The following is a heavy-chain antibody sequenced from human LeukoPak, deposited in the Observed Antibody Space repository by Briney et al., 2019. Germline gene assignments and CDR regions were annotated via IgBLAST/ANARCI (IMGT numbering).Heavy chain of an antibody. Sequence: ASVKVSCKASGYTFTGYYMHWVRQAPGQGLEWMGWINPNSGGTNYAQKFQGRVTMTRDTSISTAYMELSRLRSDDTAVYYCARKTIVGATFHYWGQGTLATVSS. D-gene: IGHD1-26*01. CDR1: GYTFTGYY. CDR3: ARKTIVGATFHY. V-gene: IGHV1-2*02. J-gene: IGHJ4*02. CDR2: INPNSGGT.